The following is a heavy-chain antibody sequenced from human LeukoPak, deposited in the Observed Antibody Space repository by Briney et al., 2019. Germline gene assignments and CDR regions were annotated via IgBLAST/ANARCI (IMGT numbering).Heavy chain of an antibody. D-gene: IGHD2-21*02. CDR1: GYGCTGYY. CDR2: INPNSGGT. Sequence: GASVKVSCKASGYGCTGYYMHWVRLAPGQGLEWMGWINPNSGGTNYSQKCQGRVTMTRDTSISTAYLELSRLRSDDTAEYYCSRDDCGGDCYSDYWGQGTLVTVSS. J-gene: IGHJ4*02. V-gene: IGHV1-2*02. CDR3: SRDDCGGDCYSDY.